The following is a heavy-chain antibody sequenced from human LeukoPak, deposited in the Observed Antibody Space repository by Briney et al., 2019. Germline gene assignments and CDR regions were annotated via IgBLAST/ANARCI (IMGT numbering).Heavy chain of an antibody. Sequence: PSETLSLTCTVSGDSISSYYWSWIRQPPGKGLDWIGYISYSGGTSYNPSLKSRVTISIDTSKNQFSLNVSSVTAADTAVYYCARMGYSNSLYYYYYMDVWGKGTTVTVSS. CDR3: ARMGYSNSLYYYYYMDV. J-gene: IGHJ6*03. CDR2: ISYSGGT. D-gene: IGHD4-11*01. CDR1: GDSISSYY. V-gene: IGHV4-59*01.